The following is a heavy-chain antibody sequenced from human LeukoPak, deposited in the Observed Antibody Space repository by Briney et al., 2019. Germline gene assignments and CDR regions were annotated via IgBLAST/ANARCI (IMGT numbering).Heavy chain of an antibody. V-gene: IGHV4-39*07. CDR1: GGSISSNSFY. J-gene: IGHJ4*02. CDR3: AEQYSSSWYDY. D-gene: IGHD6-13*01. Sequence: SETLSLTCTVSGGSISSNSFYWGWIRQPPGKGLEWIGSIYYSGSTYYNPSLKSRVTISVDTSKNQFSLKLSSVTAADTAVYYCAEQYSSSWYDYWGQGTLVTVSS. CDR2: IYYSGST.